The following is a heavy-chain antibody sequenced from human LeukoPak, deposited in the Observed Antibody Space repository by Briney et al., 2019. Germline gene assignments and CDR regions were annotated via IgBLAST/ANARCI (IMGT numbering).Heavy chain of an antibody. CDR1: GFIFSNYW. D-gene: IGHD5-18*01. CDR3: AKAAGRGYNYGDYFDY. J-gene: IGHJ4*02. Sequence: PGGSLRLSCAASGFIFSNYWMHWVRQGPGKGLVWVSRIDSDGRITTYADSVKGRFTISRDNAKNTLYLQMNSLRAEDTAVYYCAKAAGRGYNYGDYFDYWGQGTLVTVSS. CDR2: IDSDGRIT. V-gene: IGHV3-74*01.